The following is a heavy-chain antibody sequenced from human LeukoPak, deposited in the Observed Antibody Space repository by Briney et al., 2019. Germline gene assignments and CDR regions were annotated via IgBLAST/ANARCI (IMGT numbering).Heavy chain of an antibody. J-gene: IGHJ4*02. V-gene: IGHV3-15*01. CDR3: TRDQSGGYNLFDH. CDR2: IKTKADGGTT. Sequence: GGSLRLSCAASGFTFTNAWMSWVRQAPGKGLQWVGRIKTKADGGTTDYAAPVKGRFTISRDDSKTTLYLQMNSLKTEDTAVYYCTRDQSGGYNLFDHCGQGTLVSVSS. CDR1: GFTFTNAW. D-gene: IGHD5-24*01.